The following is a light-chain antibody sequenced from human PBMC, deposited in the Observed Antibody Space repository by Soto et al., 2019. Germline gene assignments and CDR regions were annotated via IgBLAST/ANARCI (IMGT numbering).Light chain of an antibody. CDR3: CSYAGSSTFYV. Sequence: SVLTQPATVCGSPGQSITISCTGTSSDVGSYNLVSWYQQHPGKAPKLMIYEGSKRPSGVSNRFSGSKSGNTASLTISGLQAEDEADYYCCSYAGSSTFYVFGTGTKVTVL. J-gene: IGLJ1*01. CDR2: EGS. V-gene: IGLV2-23*01. CDR1: SSDVGSYNL.